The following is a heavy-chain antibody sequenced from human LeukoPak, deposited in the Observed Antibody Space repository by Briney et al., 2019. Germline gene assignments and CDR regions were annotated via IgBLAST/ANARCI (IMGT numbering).Heavy chain of an antibody. CDR1: GYNFPKSW. V-gene: IGHV5-51*01. Sequence: GESLKISCKASGYNFPKSWIGWVRQMPGKGLEWMAIIYPDDSRIKYSPSFQGQVTISAERSINTAYLQWSSLRASDTAMYYCARPDYFASHDWGQGTLVTVCS. D-gene: IGHD2/OR15-2a*01. J-gene: IGHJ4*02. CDR2: IYPDDSRI. CDR3: ARPDYFASHD.